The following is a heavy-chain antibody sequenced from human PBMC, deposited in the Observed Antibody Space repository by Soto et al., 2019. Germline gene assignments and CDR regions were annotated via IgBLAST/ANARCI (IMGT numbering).Heavy chain of an antibody. V-gene: IGHV3-30-3*01. J-gene: IGHJ4*02. CDR1: GFTFSSYP. Sequence: QVQLVESGGGVVQPERSLRLSCAASGFTFSSYPMHWVRQAPGKGLEWVGVISHDGINKYYADSVKGRFTISRDNSKNTVYLQMNSLRAEDTAVYYCAPVGSAGYWGQGTLVTVSS. CDR3: APVGSAGY. D-gene: IGHD3-10*01. CDR2: ISHDGINK.